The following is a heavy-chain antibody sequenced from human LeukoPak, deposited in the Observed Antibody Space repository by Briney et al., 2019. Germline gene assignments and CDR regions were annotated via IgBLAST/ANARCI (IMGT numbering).Heavy chain of an antibody. D-gene: IGHD3-10*01. CDR2: INHSGNT. J-gene: IGHJ4*02. CDR1: GGSFSGYY. Sequence: SETLSLTCAVYGGSFSGYYRSWIRQPPGKGLEWIGEINHSGNTNSHPSLKSRVTISVDTSKNQFSLKLSSVTAADTAVYYCARGALWFAELPLDSWGQGTLVTVSS. CDR3: ARGALWFAELPLDS. V-gene: IGHV4-34*01.